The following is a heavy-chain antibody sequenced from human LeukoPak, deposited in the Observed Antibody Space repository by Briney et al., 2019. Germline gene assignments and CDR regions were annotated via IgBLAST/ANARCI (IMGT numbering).Heavy chain of an antibody. CDR1: GFTFSSYA. J-gene: IGHJ6*02. Sequence: PGGSLRLSCAASGFTFSSYAMSWVRQAPGKGLEWVSAISGSGGSTYYADSVKGRFTISRDNSKNTLDLQMNSLRAADTAFYYCAKPTRPTTVTPYYYYGMDVWGQGTTVTVSS. V-gene: IGHV3-23*01. D-gene: IGHD4-11*01. CDR3: AKPTRPTTVTPYYYYGMDV. CDR2: ISGSGGST.